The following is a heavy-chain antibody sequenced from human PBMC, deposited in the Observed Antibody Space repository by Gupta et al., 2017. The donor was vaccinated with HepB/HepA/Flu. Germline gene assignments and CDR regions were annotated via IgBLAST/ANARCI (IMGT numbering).Heavy chain of an antibody. Sequence: EVQLVESGGGLVQPGGSLKLSCAASGFTFSGSAMHWVRQASGKGLEWVGRIRSIPNNYATSYAASVKGRFTISRDDSKNTAYLQMNSLKTEDTAVYYCTRHPDYGDYHFDLWGRGTLVTVSS. CDR1: GFTFSGSA. CDR2: IRSIPNNYAT. CDR3: TRHPDYGDYHFDL. V-gene: IGHV3-73*01. D-gene: IGHD4-17*01. J-gene: IGHJ2*01.